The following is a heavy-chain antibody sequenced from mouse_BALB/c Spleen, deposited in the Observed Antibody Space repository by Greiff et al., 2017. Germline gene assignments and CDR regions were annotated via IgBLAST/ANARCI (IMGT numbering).Heavy chain of an antibody. D-gene: IGHD1-2*01. V-gene: IGHV1S81*02. CDR1: GYTFTSYW. Sequence: QVQLQQPGAELVKPGASVKLSCKASGYTFTSYWMHWVKQRPGQGLEWIGEINPSNGRTNYNEKFKSKATLTVDKSSSTAYMQLSSLTSEDSAVYYCARWWTTALYAMDYWGQGTSVTVSS. J-gene: IGHJ4*01. CDR3: ARWWTTALYAMDY. CDR2: INPSNGRT.